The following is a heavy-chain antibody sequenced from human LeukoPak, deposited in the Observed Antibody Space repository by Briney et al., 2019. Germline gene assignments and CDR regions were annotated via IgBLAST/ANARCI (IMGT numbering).Heavy chain of an antibody. Sequence: SVKVSCKASGGTFSSYAISWVRQAPGQGLEWMGGIIPIFGTANYAQKFQGRVTITADESTSTAYMELSSLRSEDTAVYYCARLNVVATIIGGRSEFDYWGQGTLVTVSS. V-gene: IGHV1-69*13. CDR2: IIPIFGTA. D-gene: IGHD5-12*01. CDR3: ARLNVVATIIGGRSEFDY. J-gene: IGHJ4*02. CDR1: GGTFSSYA.